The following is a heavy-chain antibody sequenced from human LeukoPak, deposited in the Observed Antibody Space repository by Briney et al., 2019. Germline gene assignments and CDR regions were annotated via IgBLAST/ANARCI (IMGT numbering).Heavy chain of an antibody. J-gene: IGHJ4*02. Sequence: ASVKVSCTASGYTFTGYYMHWVRQAPGQGLEWMGWINPNSGGTNYAQKIQGRVTMTRDTSISTAYMELSRLRSDDTAVYYCARVYYDILTGYYYWGQGTLVTVSS. V-gene: IGHV1-2*02. D-gene: IGHD3-9*01. CDR3: ARVYYDILTGYYY. CDR1: GYTFTGYY. CDR2: INPNSGGT.